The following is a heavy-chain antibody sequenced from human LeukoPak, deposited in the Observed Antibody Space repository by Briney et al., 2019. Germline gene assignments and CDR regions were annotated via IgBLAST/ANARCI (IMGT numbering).Heavy chain of an antibody. CDR2: IYSSGST. V-gene: IGHV4-39*07. CDR1: GGSISSSSYY. J-gene: IGHJ4*02. Sequence: PSETLSLTCTVTGGSISSSSYYWGWIRQPPGKGLEWIGSIYSSGSTYYNPSLKSRVTISVDTSKNQFSLKLSSVTAADTAVYYCAREAAAAAGTGYFDYWGQGTLVTVSS. CDR3: AREAAAAAGTGYFDY. D-gene: IGHD6-13*01.